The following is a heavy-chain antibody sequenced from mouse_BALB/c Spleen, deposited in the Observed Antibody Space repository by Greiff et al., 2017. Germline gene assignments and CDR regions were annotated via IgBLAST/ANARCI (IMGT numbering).Heavy chain of an antibody. CDR1: GFNFKDYY. J-gene: IGHJ3*02. V-gene: IGHV14-4*02. CDR3: NGGDGNYDVW. CDR2: IDPANGDT. Sequence: EVQLQQSGAELVRSGASVKLSCTASGFNFKDYYMHWVKQRPEQGLEWIGWIDPANGDTEYAPKFQGKATMTADTSSNTAYLQLSSLTSEDAAVYYCNGGDGNYDVWWGQGTLVTVSA. D-gene: IGHD2-1*01.